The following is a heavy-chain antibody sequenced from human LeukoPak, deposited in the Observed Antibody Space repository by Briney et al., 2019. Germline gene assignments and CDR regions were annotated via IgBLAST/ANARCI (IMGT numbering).Heavy chain of an antibody. D-gene: IGHD1-26*01. Sequence: ASVKVSCKVSGYTLTQLVIHWVRQAPGEGLKWMGGFDPEDGETIYAQKFQDRVTMTEDTSTDTAYMELSSLRSEDTAFYYCTTSSGTYFLYWGQGTLVTVS. CDR1: GYTLTQLV. V-gene: IGHV1-24*01. J-gene: IGHJ4*02. CDR2: FDPEDGET. CDR3: TTSSGTYFLY.